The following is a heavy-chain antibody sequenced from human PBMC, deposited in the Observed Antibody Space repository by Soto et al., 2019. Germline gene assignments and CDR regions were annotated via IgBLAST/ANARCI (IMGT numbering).Heavy chain of an antibody. J-gene: IGHJ6*02. Sequence: EVQLLESGGGLVQPGGSLRLSCAASGFTFSSYAMSWVRQAPGKGLEWVSAISGSGGSTYYADSVKGRFTISRDNSKNTLYLQMNSLRAEDTAVYYCAKDHERFLEWLPIPYYYYGMDVWGQGTTVTVSS. D-gene: IGHD3-3*01. V-gene: IGHV3-23*01. CDR1: GFTFSSYA. CDR2: ISGSGGST. CDR3: AKDHERFLEWLPIPYYYYGMDV.